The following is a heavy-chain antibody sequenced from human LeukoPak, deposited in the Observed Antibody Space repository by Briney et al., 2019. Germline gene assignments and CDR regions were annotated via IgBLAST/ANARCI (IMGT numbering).Heavy chain of an antibody. CDR2: ISSSSSYI. V-gene: IGHV3-21*01. CDR3: ARRDCSSTSCYRREDDAFDI. Sequence: GGSLRLSCAASGFTFSSYSMNWVRQAPGKGLEWVSSISSSSSYIYYADSVKGRFTISRDNAKNSLYLQMNSLRAEDTAVYYCARRDCSSTSCYRREDDAFDIWGQGTMVTVSS. D-gene: IGHD2-2*01. CDR1: GFTFSSYS. J-gene: IGHJ3*02.